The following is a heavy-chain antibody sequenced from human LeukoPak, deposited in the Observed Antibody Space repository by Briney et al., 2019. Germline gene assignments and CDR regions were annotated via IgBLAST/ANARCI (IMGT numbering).Heavy chain of an antibody. CDR1: GGSISSSSYS. D-gene: IGHD6-6*01. CDR3: ARTPQIAARPYYFDS. Sequence: SVTLSLTCTVSGGSISSSSYSWGWIRQPPGKGLEYIGEINHRGSTNYNPSLKSRVTVSIDTSKNQFSLNLTSVTAADTAVYYCARTPQIAARPYYFDSWGQGTLVTVSS. V-gene: IGHV4-39*07. J-gene: IGHJ4*02. CDR2: INHRGST.